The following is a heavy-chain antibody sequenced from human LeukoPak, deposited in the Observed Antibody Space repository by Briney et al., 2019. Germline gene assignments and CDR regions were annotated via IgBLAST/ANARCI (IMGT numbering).Heavy chain of an antibody. J-gene: IGHJ6*02. CDR3: AGEGTPDYGDDVNYGMDV. Sequence: SETLSLTCTVSGGSISSSSYYWGWIRQPPGKGLEWIGSIYYSGSTYYNPSLKSRVTISVDTSKNQFSLKLSSVTAADTAVCYRAGEGTPDYGDDVNYGMDVWGQGTTVTVSS. CDR1: GGSISSSSYY. D-gene: IGHD4-17*01. CDR2: IYYSGST. V-gene: IGHV4-39*01.